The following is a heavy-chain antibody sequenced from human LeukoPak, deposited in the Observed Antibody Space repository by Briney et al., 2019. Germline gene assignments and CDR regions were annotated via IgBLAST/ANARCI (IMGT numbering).Heavy chain of an antibody. CDR3: ASTGENGVWGFDY. V-gene: IGHV5-51*01. CDR1: GSSFTSYW. D-gene: IGHD2-8*01. J-gene: IGHJ4*02. Sequence: GESLQISCQGSGSSFTSYWIGWVRQLPGKGLEWMGIIYPGDSDTRYSPSFQGHVTISADKSISTAYLQWSSLKASDTAMYYCASTGENGVWGFDYWGQGTLVTVSS. CDR2: IYPGDSDT.